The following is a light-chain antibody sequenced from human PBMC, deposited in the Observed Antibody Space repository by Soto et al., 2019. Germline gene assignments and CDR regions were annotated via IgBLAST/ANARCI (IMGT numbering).Light chain of an antibody. Sequence: QSALTQPASVSGSPRQSITISCTGTSSDVGSYNLVSWYQQHPGKAPKLMIYEVSKRPSGVSNRFSGSKSGNTASLTISGLQAEDEADYYCCSYAGSSTFDVVFGGGTKLTVL. CDR1: SSDVGSYNL. CDR3: CSYAGSSTFDVV. CDR2: EVS. J-gene: IGLJ2*01. V-gene: IGLV2-23*02.